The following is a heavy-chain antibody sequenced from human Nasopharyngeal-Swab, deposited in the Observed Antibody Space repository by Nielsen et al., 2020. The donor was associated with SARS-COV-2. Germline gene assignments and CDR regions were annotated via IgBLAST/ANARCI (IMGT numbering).Heavy chain of an antibody. Sequence: GGSLRLSCAASGFTFSSYEMNWVRQAPGKGLEWVSYISSSGSTIYYADSVKGRFTISRDNAKNSLYLQMNSLRAEDTAVYHCARERDGMDVWGQGTTVTVSS. J-gene: IGHJ6*02. CDR1: GFTFSSYE. CDR2: ISSSGSTI. CDR3: ARERDGMDV. V-gene: IGHV3-48*03.